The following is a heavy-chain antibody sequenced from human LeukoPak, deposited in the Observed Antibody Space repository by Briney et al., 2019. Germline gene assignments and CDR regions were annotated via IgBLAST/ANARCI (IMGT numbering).Heavy chain of an antibody. Sequence: GGSLRLSCADSGFSFSSYEMDWVRQAPGKGLEWISYISSSGSITFYADSEKGRFTISRDNARNSLFLQMNSLRAEDTAVYYCASTRSTSDWYTRGFEYWGQGTLVTVSS. CDR1: GFSFSSYE. J-gene: IGHJ4*02. V-gene: IGHV3-48*03. D-gene: IGHD6-19*01. CDR3: ASTRSTSDWYTRGFEY. CDR2: ISSSGSIT.